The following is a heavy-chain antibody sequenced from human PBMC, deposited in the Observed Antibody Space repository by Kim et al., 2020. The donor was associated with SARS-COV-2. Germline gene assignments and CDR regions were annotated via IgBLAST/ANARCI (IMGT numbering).Heavy chain of an antibody. CDR2: ISSSGSTI. D-gene: IGHD2-21*02. CDR1: GFTFSSYE. CDR3: ARGLHCGGDCYPGGWDY. Sequence: GGSLRLSCAASGFTFSSYEMNWVRQAPGKGLEWVSYISSSGSTIYYADSVKGRFTISRDNAKNSLYLQMNSLRAEDTAVYYCARGLHCGGDCYPGGWDYWGQGTLVTVSS. J-gene: IGHJ4*02. V-gene: IGHV3-48*03.